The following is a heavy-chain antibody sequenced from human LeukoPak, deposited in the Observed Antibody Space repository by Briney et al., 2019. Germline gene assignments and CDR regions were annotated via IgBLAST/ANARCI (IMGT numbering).Heavy chain of an antibody. Sequence: QPGGSLRLSCAASGFTFSTYWMSWVRQAPGKGLEWVAVIWYDGSNKYYADSVKGRFTISRDNSKNTLYLQMNSLRAEDTAVYYCAKDSESSGSYFLDAFDIWGQGTMVTVSS. CDR1: GFTFSTYW. V-gene: IGHV3-33*06. CDR3: AKDSESSGSYFLDAFDI. CDR2: IWYDGSNK. D-gene: IGHD1-26*01. J-gene: IGHJ3*02.